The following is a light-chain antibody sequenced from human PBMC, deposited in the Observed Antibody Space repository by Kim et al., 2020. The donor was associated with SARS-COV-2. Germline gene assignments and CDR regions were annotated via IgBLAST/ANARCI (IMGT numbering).Light chain of an antibody. CDR2: GKN. J-gene: IGLJ2*01. Sequence: SSELTQDPAVSVALGQTVRITCRGDSLRSYYASWYQQKPGKAPVLVIYGKNNRPSGIPDRFSGSSSGNTASLTITGAQAEDEADYYCNSRDSSGNHVVFGGGTQLTVL. CDR3: NSRDSSGNHVV. V-gene: IGLV3-19*01. CDR1: SLRSYY.